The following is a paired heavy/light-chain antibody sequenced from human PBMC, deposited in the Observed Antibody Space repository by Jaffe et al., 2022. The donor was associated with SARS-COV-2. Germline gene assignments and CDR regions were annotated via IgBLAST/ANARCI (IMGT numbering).Heavy chain of an antibody. V-gene: IGHV4-59*01. J-gene: IGHJ6*02. Sequence: QVQLQESGPGLVKPSETLSLTCTVSGGSITTYYWSWIRQPPGKGLEWIGYIYYSGTTNYNPSLRSRATISVDTSKRQFSLKLNSVTAADTAVYYCVGGSGTSIYYYYGMDVWGQGTTVTVSS. CDR3: VGGSGTSIYYYYGMDV. CDR1: GGSITTYY. CDR2: IYYSGTT. D-gene: IGHD3-10*01.
Light chain of an antibody. CDR3: QSFDNSLSGSWV. J-gene: IGLJ3*02. V-gene: IGLV1-40*01. Sequence: QSVLTQPPSVSGAPGQRVTISCTGSSSNIGAGYDVHWYQQLPGTAPKLLIYGNTNRPSGVPDRFSGSKSGTSVSLAISGLQAEDEADYHCQSFDNSLSGSWVFGGGTKLTVL. CDR2: GNT. CDR1: SSNIGAGYD.